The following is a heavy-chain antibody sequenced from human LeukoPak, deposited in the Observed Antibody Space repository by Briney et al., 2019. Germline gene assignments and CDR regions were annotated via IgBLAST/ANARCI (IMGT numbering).Heavy chain of an antibody. CDR3: AKDPPRVIAAREYNWFDP. Sequence: GSLRLSCEASGFAFSNNAMSWVRQAPGKGLEWVSIWGGDGHPYYAASVRGRFTISRDTSKNTLYLEMNNLRAEDTAVYYCAKDPPRVIAAREYNWFDPWGQGTLVTVSS. J-gene: IGHJ5*02. D-gene: IGHD6-6*01. CDR2: WGGDGHP. V-gene: IGHV3-23*01. CDR1: GFAFSNNA.